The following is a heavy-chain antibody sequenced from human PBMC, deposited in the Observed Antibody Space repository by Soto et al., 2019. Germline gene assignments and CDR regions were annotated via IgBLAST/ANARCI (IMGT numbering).Heavy chain of an antibody. J-gene: IGHJ4*02. CDR1: GFTFDDYA. V-gene: IGHV3-9*01. CDR3: AKGGIRSYYFDY. D-gene: IGHD6-6*01. Sequence: AGGSLRLSCAASGFTFDDYAMHWVRQAPGKGLEWVSGISWNSGSIGYADSVKGRFTISRDNAKNSLYLQMNSLRAEDTALYYCAKGGIRSYYFDYWGQGTLVTVSS. CDR2: ISWNSGSI.